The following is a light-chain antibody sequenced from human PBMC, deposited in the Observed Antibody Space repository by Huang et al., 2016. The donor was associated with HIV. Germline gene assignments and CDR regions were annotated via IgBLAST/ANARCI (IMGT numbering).Light chain of an antibody. CDR2: GAS. V-gene: IGKV1D-8*01. Sequence: VLWMTQSPSLVSASTGDRVTITCRMSQGIGNYSAWYQQKPGKAPELLIYGASTLQSGVPSRFNVSVSGTDFTLTISCLQSEDFATYYCQQYYGVPYTFGQGTKLEIK. CDR3: QQYYGVPYT. J-gene: IGKJ2*01. CDR1: QGIGNY.